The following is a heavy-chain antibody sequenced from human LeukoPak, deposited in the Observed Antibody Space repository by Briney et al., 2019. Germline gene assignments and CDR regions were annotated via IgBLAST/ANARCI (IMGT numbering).Heavy chain of an antibody. V-gene: IGHV3-23*01. CDR1: GFTFSSYA. CDR2: IIFRVSIT. Sequence: PGXXLRLSCAASGFTFSSYAMSWVRQAPGKGVEWVSVIIFRVSITSSADSLKCRFTISTDNSKNTLYLQMNSLRAEDTAVYYCAAYSGYGSYFDYWGQGTLVTVSS. CDR3: AAYSGYGSYFDY. J-gene: IGHJ4*02. D-gene: IGHD5-12*01.